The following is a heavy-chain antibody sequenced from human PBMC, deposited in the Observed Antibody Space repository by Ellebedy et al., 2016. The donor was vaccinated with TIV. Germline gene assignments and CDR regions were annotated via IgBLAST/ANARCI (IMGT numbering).Heavy chain of an antibody. CDR2: IYSDAST. V-gene: IGHV3-66*01. D-gene: IGHD2-15*01. CDR3: ARETSIDVDLKVWGVFDI. J-gene: IGHJ3*02. Sequence: GESLKISCAASGFTVNSNYMSWVRQAPGKGLEWVSSIYSDASTYYADSERGRLTISRDTSKNTLSLQINGLRAEDTAVYFCARETSIDVDLKVWGVFDIWGQGTMVAVSS. CDR1: GFTVNSNY.